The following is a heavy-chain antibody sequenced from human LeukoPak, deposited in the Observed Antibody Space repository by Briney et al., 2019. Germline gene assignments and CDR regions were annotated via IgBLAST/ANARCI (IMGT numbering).Heavy chain of an antibody. CDR1: GGSISSGSYY. CDR3: ARSAYQLLDY. V-gene: IGHV4-61*02. Sequence: PSETLSLTCTVSGGSISSGSYYWSWIRQPAGKGLEWIGRIYTSGSTYYNPSLKSRVTISVDTSKNQFSLKLSSVTAADTAVYYCARSAYQLLDYWGQGTLVTVSS. CDR2: IYTSGST. J-gene: IGHJ4*02. D-gene: IGHD2-2*01.